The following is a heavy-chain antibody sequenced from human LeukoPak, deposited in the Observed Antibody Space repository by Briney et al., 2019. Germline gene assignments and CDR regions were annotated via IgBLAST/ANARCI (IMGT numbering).Heavy chain of an antibody. CDR1: GFTFSSYS. Sequence: GGSLRLSCAASGFTFSSYSMNWVRQAPGKGLEWVSYISSSSSTIYYADSVKGRFTISRDNAKNSLYLQMNSLRAEDTAVYYCARVAPNSGSYYDYWGQGTLVTVSS. CDR3: ARVAPNSGSYYDY. CDR2: ISSSSSTI. D-gene: IGHD1-26*01. V-gene: IGHV3-48*01. J-gene: IGHJ4*02.